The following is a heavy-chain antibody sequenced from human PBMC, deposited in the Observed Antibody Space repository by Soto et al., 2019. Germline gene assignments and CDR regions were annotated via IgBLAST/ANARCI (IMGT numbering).Heavy chain of an antibody. D-gene: IGHD3-22*01. CDR3: AKIESRFFYDSTGYYPFDY. V-gene: IGHV3-30*18. Sequence: GGSLRLSCAASGFTFTSFGIHWVRQAPGKGLEWVAVVSYDGIDENYADSVKGRFSISRDNSKNTVYLQMNSLRAEDTAVYYCAKIESRFFYDSTGYYPFDYWGQGTLVTVSS. CDR2: VSYDGIDE. J-gene: IGHJ4*02. CDR1: GFTFTSFG.